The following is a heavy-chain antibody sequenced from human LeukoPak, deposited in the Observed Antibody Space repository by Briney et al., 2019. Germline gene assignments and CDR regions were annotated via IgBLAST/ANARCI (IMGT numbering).Heavy chain of an antibody. CDR1: GFTFSSYW. V-gene: IGHV3-74*01. CDR3: AKDWKVGDYTSSVPS. Sequence: GGSLRLSCAASGFTFSSYWMHWVRQAPGKGLVWVSRINSDGSSTSYADSVKGRFTISRDNSKNTLYLQMNSLRAEDTAVYYCAKDWKVGDYTSSVPSWGQGTLVTVSS. D-gene: IGHD4-17*01. J-gene: IGHJ5*02. CDR2: INSDGSST.